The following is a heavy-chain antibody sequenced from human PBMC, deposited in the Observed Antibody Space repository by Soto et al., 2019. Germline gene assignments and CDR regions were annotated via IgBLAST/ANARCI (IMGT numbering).Heavy chain of an antibody. Sequence: SFRASWYTLTGHSISWVRHAHGQGLECMGWISAYNGNTNYAQKLQGRVTMTTDTSTSTAYMELRSLRSDYSAVYYCVARIAALDFDFWVQGTLVTGS. V-gene: IGHV1-18*04. CDR1: WYTLTGHS. CDR3: VARIAALDFDF. D-gene: IGHD6-6*01. CDR2: ISAYNGNT. J-gene: IGHJ4*02.